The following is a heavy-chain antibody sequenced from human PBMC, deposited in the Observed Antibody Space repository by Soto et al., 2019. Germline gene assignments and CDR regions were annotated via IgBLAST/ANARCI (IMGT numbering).Heavy chain of an antibody. CDR2: IKTDASEK. D-gene: IGHD3-10*01. Sequence: EEQLVASGGGLVQPGGSLRLSCAASGFTLRSYWMSWVRQAPGKGLEWLATIKTDASEKKYVDCVKGRFTVFRHNAKNSLYLQMDSLRAEDTAVYYCARVSGYGSGNSVNHYLDCWGRGTLVTVSS. CDR1: GFTLRSYW. CDR3: ARVSGYGSGNSVNHYLDC. V-gene: IGHV3-7*01. J-gene: IGHJ4*01.